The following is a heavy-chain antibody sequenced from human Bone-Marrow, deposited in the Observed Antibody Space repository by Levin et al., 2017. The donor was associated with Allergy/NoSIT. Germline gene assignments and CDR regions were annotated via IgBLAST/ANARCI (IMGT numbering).Heavy chain of an antibody. V-gene: IGHV1-18*01. Sequence: GESLKISCKASGYTFTSYGISWVRQAPGQGLEWMGWISAYNGNTNYAQKLQGRVTMTTDTSTSTAYMELRSLRSDDTAVYYCASCGGDCYSDPEYFQHWGQGTLVTVSS. CDR3: ASCGGDCYSDPEYFQH. D-gene: IGHD2-21*01. CDR1: GYTFTSYG. J-gene: IGHJ1*01. CDR2: ISAYNGNT.